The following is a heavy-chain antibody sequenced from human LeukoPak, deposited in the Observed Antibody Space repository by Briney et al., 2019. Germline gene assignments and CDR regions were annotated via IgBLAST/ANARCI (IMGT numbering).Heavy chain of an antibody. D-gene: IGHD2-15*01. CDR1: GGSIDSRSYY. V-gene: IGHV4-39*01. CDR3: ARRSEFDNTHYHYFDY. Sequence: SETLSLTCTVSGGSIDSRSYYWDWIRQAPGKGLEWIGAIYHSGSTEYNPSLKSRVAIFVDTSKNQFSLILHSVAAADTAVYYCARRSEFDNTHYHYFDYWGQGALVTVSS. J-gene: IGHJ4*02. CDR2: IYHSGST.